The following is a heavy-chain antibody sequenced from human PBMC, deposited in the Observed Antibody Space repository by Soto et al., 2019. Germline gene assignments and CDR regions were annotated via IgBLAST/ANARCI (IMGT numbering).Heavy chain of an antibody. V-gene: IGHV3-74*01. CDR1: GFTFGNYW. D-gene: IGHD1-26*01. CDR2: IHSDGRIT. CDR3: ARGRGSFYLDF. Sequence: EVQLVESGGALVQPGGSLRLSCAASGFTFGNYWMYWVRQAPGKGLVWVSRIHSDGRITTYADSVKGRFTNSRDIAKNTLYLQMTSLGAEDTDMYYCARGRGSFYLDFWGEGTLVTVSS. J-gene: IGHJ4*02.